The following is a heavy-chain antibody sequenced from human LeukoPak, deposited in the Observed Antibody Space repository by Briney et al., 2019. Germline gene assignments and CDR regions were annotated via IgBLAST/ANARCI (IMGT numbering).Heavy chain of an antibody. J-gene: IGHJ4*02. CDR3: AREGRGNYVEYFDY. Sequence: GGSLRLSCAASGFTFSSYSMNWVRQAPGKGLEWVSYISSSSSTIYYADSVKGRFTIFRDNAKNSLYLQMNSLRAEDTAVYYCAREGRGNYVEYFDYWGQGTLVTVSS. CDR2: ISSSSSTI. D-gene: IGHD1-7*01. CDR1: GFTFSSYS. V-gene: IGHV3-48*04.